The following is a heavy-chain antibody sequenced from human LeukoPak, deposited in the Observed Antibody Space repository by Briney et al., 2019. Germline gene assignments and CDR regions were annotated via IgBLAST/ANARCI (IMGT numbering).Heavy chain of an antibody. V-gene: IGHV1-18*01. CDR1: GYTFTSYG. CDR2: ISAYNGNT. J-gene: IGHJ6*03. Sequence: ASVKVSCKASGYTFTSYGISWVRQAPGQGLEWMGWISAYNGNTNYAQKLQGRVTMTTDTSTSTAYMELRSLRSEDTAVYYCARREGDYYYYYMDVWGKGTTVTVSS. CDR3: ARREGDYYYYYMDV.